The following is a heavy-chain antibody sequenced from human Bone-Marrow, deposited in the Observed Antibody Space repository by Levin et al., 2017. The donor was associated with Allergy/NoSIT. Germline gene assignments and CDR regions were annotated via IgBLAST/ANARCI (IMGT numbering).Heavy chain of an antibody. CDR2: IGTSSNYI. Sequence: GGSLRLSCVASGFTFSSYSMNWVRLAPGKGLEWVSSIGTSSNYIYYADSVKGRFTISRDNAKKSLFLHMNGLRADDTAVYYCARLLSSTSIFWGQGTLVTVSS. V-gene: IGHV3-21*01. CDR3: ARLLSSTSIF. D-gene: IGHD6-13*01. J-gene: IGHJ4*02. CDR1: GFTFSSYS.